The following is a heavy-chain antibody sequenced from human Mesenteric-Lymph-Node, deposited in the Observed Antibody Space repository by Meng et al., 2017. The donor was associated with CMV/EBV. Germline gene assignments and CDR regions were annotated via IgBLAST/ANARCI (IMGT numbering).Heavy chain of an antibody. CDR1: GYTFTSYD. CDR2: MNPNSGNT. CDR3: ARWKAGYYYYSMDV. V-gene: IGHV1-8*03. J-gene: IGHJ6*02. D-gene: IGHD1-1*01. Sequence: ASVKVSCKASGYTFTSYDINWVRQATGQGLEWMGWMNPNSGNTGYAQKFQGRVSITRNTSISTAYMELSSLRSEDTAVYYCARWKAGYYYYSMDVWGQGTTVTVSS.